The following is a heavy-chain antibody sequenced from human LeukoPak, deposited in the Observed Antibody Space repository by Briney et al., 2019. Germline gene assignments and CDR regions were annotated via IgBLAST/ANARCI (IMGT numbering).Heavy chain of an antibody. V-gene: IGHV3-48*01. Sequence: GGSLRLSCAASGFTFSSYSMNWVRQAPGKGLDCVSYISSSSSTIYYADSVKGRFTISRDNAKNSLYLQMNSLRAEDTAVYYCARGRYSSGWTSDYWGQGTLVTVSS. J-gene: IGHJ4*02. CDR2: ISSSSSTI. CDR3: ARGRYSSGWTSDY. CDR1: GFTFSSYS. D-gene: IGHD6-19*01.